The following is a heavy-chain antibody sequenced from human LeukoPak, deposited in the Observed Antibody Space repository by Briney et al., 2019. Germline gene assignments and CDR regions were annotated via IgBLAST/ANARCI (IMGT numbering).Heavy chain of an antibody. Sequence: GGSLRLSCTPSGLTFGDYALSWVRQAPGKGLEWVSYISSSSSTIYYADSVKGRFTISRDNAKNSLYLQMNSLRAEDTAVYYCARGSLGQGTLVTVSS. V-gene: IGHV3-48*01. CDR3: ARGS. CDR1: GLTFGDYA. J-gene: IGHJ5*02. CDR2: ISSSSSTI.